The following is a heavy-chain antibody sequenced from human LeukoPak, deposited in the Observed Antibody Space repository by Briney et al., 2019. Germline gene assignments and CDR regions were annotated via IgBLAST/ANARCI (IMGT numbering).Heavy chain of an antibody. Sequence: SETLSLTCAVYGGSFSGYYWSWIRQPPGKGLEWIGEINHSGSTNYNPSLKSRVTISVDTSKNQFSLKLSSVTAADTAVYYCARAYYYDSSDFPKDYYGMDVWGQGTTVTVSS. CDR1: GGSFSGYY. CDR3: ARAYYYDSSDFPKDYYGMDV. J-gene: IGHJ6*02. V-gene: IGHV4-34*01. CDR2: INHSGST. D-gene: IGHD3-22*01.